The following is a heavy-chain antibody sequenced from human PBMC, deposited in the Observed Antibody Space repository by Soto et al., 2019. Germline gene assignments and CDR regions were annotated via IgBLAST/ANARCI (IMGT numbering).Heavy chain of an antibody. V-gene: IGHV1-2*02. CDR2: INPATGAA. D-gene: IGHD3-3*01. J-gene: IGHJ3*02. Sequence: QLHLVQSGAVVKKPGASVTVSCSASGYPVTAYYMHWVRQAPGRGLEWMGGINPATGAAKYTQTFPGRDTVTRDTSTSTIFMDLSGLTSEDTAVFYCARGGGVGVAGSAAFDMWGQGTLVTVSS. CDR1: GYPVTAYY. CDR3: ARGGGVGVAGSAAFDM.